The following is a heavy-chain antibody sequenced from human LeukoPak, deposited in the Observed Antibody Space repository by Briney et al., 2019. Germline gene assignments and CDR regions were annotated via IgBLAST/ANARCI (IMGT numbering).Heavy chain of an antibody. D-gene: IGHD3-10*01. CDR2: ISSKAYGGTT. Sequence: PGGSLRLSCTASGFTFGDYAMSWFRQAPGKGLEWVGFISSKAYGGTTEYAASVKGRFTISRDDSKSIAYLQMNSLKTEDTAVYYCTRSQGMVRGGHYGMDVWGQGTTVTVSS. CDR1: GFTFGDYA. J-gene: IGHJ6*02. CDR3: TRSQGMVRGGHYGMDV. V-gene: IGHV3-49*03.